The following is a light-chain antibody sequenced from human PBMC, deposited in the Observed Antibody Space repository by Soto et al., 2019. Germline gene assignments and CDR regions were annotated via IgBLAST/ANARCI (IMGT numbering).Light chain of an antibody. V-gene: IGLV2-14*01. CDR1: SSDICSYNY. CDR3: KSFTTSSTYV. J-gene: IGLJ1*01. Sequence: QSALTQPASVSGSPGQSIAISCIGTSSDICSYNYVSWYQQHPGKAPKLMIYDVSNRPSGVSDRFSGSKSGNTASLTISGLQAEDEADYYCKSFTTSSTYVFGTGTKLTVL. CDR2: DVS.